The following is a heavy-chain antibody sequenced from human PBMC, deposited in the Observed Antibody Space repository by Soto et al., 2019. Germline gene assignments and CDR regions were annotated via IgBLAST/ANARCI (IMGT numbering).Heavy chain of an antibody. Sequence: SLRLSCVASGFTFGDYAMHWVRQAPGKGLEWVAGISWNTDNIGYADSVKGRFTISRDNAGHALYLQMNSLRHEDTAVYYCAKGRNIVAVVTPFDGWGQGXLVTVYS. CDR2: ISWNTDNI. J-gene: IGHJ4*02. CDR3: AKGRNIVAVVTPFDG. D-gene: IGHD2-21*02. CDR1: GFTFGDYA. V-gene: IGHV3-9*01.